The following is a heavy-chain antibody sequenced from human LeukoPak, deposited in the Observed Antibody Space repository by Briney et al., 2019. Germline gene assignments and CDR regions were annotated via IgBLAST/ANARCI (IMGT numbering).Heavy chain of an antibody. CDR1: GYSFTSYW. J-gene: IGHJ6*03. D-gene: IGHD1-1*01. CDR3: ARQVVQYYYYYYMDV. CDR2: IYPGDSDT. V-gene: IGHV5-51*01. Sequence: GESLKISCKGSGYSFTSYWIGWVRQMPGKGLEWVGIIYPGDSDTRYSPSFQGQVTISADKSISTAYLQWSSLKASDTAMYYCARQVVQYYYYYYMDVWGKGTTVTVSS.